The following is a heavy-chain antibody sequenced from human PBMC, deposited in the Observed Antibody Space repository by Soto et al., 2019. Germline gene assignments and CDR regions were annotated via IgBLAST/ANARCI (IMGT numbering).Heavy chain of an antibody. CDR3: ATPSAISLYCGGDCYYFDY. J-gene: IGHJ4*02. V-gene: IGHV1-69*13. CDR2: IIPIFGTA. CDR1: GGTFSSYA. D-gene: IGHD2-21*02. Sequence: GASVKVSCKASGGTFSSYAISWVRQAPGQGLEWMGGIIPIFGTANYAQKFQGRVTITADESTSTAYMELSSLRSEDTAVYYCATPSAISLYCGGDCYYFDYWGQGPLVTVSS.